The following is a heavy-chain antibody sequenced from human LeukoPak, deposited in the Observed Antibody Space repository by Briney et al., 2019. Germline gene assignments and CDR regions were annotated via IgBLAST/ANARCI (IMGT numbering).Heavy chain of an antibody. D-gene: IGHD3-16*02. CDR3: AREEVIVITRYFDF. CDR1: GFTVSRTY. CDR2: IWHDGSNK. J-gene: IGHJ4*02. Sequence: PGGSLRLSCAASGFTVSRTYMSWVRQAPGKGLEWVAVIWHDGSNKYYGDSVKGRFTISRDNSKNTLYLQMNSLRAEDTAVYYCAREEVIVITRYFDFWGQGTLVTVSS. V-gene: IGHV3-33*08.